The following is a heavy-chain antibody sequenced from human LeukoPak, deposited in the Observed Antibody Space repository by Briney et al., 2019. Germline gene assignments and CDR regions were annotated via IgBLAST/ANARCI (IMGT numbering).Heavy chain of an antibody. CDR1: GFTFSSYG. CDR2: VYNSGDT. CDR3: ARLKLGAYFDL. J-gene: IGHJ2*01. Sequence: GSLRLSCAASGFTFSSYGMHWIRQSPGKGLEWVGYVYNSGDTGKNPSLKSRVTILLDTSKNQCSLKLTSVSAADTAVYYCARLKLGAYFDLWGRGTLVTVSS. V-gene: IGHV4-59*08. D-gene: IGHD3-16*01.